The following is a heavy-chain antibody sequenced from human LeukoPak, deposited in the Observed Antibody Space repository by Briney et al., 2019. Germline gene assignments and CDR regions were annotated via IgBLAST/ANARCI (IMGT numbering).Heavy chain of an antibody. V-gene: IGHV1-69*13. CDR3: ARDTIFGVVTYY. CDR2: IIPIFGTA. J-gene: IGHJ4*02. D-gene: IGHD3-3*01. CDR1: GGTFSSYA. Sequence: ASVKVSCKASGGTFSSYAISWVRQAPGQGLEWMGGIIPIFGTANYAQKFQGRVTITADESTSTAYMELSSLRSEDTAVYYCARDTIFGVVTYYWGQGTLVTVSS.